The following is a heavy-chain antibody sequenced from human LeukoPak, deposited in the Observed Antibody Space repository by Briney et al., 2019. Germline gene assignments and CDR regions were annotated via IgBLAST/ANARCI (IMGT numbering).Heavy chain of an antibody. CDR3: ARDKTVGATNYYYGIDV. J-gene: IGHJ6*02. V-gene: IGHV4-31*03. CDR2: IYHSGTT. D-gene: IGHD1-26*01. Sequence: SQTLSLTCNVSGDFITSSGYYWRWIRQHPGKGLEWIGYIYHSGTTYYNPSLKSRATISLDTSTNQFSLRLTFVTAADTAVYFCARDKTVGATNYYYGIDVWGQGTTVTVSS. CDR1: GDFITSSGYY.